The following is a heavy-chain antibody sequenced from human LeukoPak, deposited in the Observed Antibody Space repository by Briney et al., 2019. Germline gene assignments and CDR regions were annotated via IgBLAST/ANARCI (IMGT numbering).Heavy chain of an antibody. D-gene: IGHD1-26*01. CDR3: ARDNSGSYSWFDP. CDR2: INPSGGST. Sequence: GASVKVSCKASGYTFTSYYMHWVRQAPGQGLEWMGIINPSGGSTSYAQKFQGRVTITADESTSTAYMELSSLRSEDTAVYYCARDNSGSYSWFDPWGQGTLVTVSS. J-gene: IGHJ5*02. CDR1: GYTFTSYY. V-gene: IGHV1-46*01.